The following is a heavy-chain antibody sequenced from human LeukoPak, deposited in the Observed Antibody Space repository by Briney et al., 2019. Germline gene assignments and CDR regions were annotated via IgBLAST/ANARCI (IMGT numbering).Heavy chain of an antibody. CDR1: GFPFSSYG. CDR3: ARDYGYSYGFDY. D-gene: IGHD5-18*01. Sequence: GGSLRLSCAASGFPFSSYGMHWVRQAPGKGLVWVSRINSNGSSTSYADSVKGRFTISRDNAKNTLYLQMNSLRAEDTAVYYCARDYGYSYGFDYWGQGTLVTVSS. CDR2: INSNGSST. J-gene: IGHJ4*02. V-gene: IGHV3-74*01.